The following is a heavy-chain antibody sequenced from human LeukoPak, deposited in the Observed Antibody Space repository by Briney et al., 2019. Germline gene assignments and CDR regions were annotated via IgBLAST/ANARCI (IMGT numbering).Heavy chain of an antibody. CDR3: AREFCSSISCYFDY. V-gene: IGHV4-59*01. D-gene: IGHD2-2*01. Sequence: SETLSLTCTVTGGSISSDYWSWIRQPPGKGLEWIGYVHYSGSANSNPSLKSRLTISRDTSKNQFSLKLSSVTAADTAVYYCAREFCSSISCYFDYWGQGTLVTVSS. CDR1: GGSISSDY. CDR2: VHYSGSA. J-gene: IGHJ4*02.